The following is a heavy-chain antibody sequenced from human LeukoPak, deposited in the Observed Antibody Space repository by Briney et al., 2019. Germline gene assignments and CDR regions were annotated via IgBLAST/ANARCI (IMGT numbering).Heavy chain of an antibody. CDR3: TRVGIREYYFDY. J-gene: IGHJ4*02. D-gene: IGHD6-6*01. Sequence: TGGSLRLSCTASGFTFGDFAMNWVGQAPGKGLEWVAFIRSKPYGGTPQYAASVKGRFTISRDESKSIAYLQMNSLKTEDTAVYYCTRVGIREYYFDYWGQGTLVAVSS. CDR1: GFTFGDFA. V-gene: IGHV3-49*04. CDR2: IRSKPYGGTP.